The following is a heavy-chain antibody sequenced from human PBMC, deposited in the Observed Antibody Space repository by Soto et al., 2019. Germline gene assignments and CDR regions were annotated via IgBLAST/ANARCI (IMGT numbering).Heavy chain of an antibody. J-gene: IGHJ4*02. Sequence: GASVKVSCKASGVTFSSYAISWVRQAPVQGLEWMGGIIPIFGTANYAQKFQGRVTITADESTSTAYMELSSLRSEDTAVYYCAREDYNWNYEGRFDYWGQGTLVTVSS. CDR2: IIPIFGTA. V-gene: IGHV1-69*13. D-gene: IGHD1-7*01. CDR3: AREDYNWNYEGRFDY. CDR1: GVTFSSYA.